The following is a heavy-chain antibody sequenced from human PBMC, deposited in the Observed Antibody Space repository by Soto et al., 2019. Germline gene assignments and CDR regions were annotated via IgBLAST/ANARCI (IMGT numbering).Heavy chain of an antibody. CDR3: AKFRGPSYSYYYMDV. Sequence: EVQLLESGGGLVQPGGSLRLSCAASGFTFGTYAMKWLRQAPGRGLECVSFISGSGRTTYYADSVKGRITVSRDNSKNTMYLHMNSLRAEDTALYYCAKFRGPSYSYYYMDVWGKGTTVTVSS. CDR2: ISGSGRTT. CDR1: GFTFGTYA. D-gene: IGHD3-16*01. V-gene: IGHV3-23*01. J-gene: IGHJ6*03.